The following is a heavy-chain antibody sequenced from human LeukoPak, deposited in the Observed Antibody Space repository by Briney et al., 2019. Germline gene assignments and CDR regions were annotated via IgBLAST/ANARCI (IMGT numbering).Heavy chain of an antibody. D-gene: IGHD6-19*01. V-gene: IGHV3-48*03. J-gene: IGHJ4*02. CDR2: ISSSGSTR. CDR3: AREIVSAVAGNFDY. Sequence: GSLRLTCAASGFTFSNYEMNWVRQDPGKGLEWVSYISSSGSTRTYADSVKGRFTISRDNAKNSLSLEMNSLRAEDTAVYYCAREIVSAVAGNFDYWGQGTLVTVSS. CDR1: GFTFSNYE.